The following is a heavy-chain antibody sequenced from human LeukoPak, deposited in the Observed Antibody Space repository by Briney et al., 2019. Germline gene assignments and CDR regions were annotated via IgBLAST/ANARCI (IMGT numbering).Heavy chain of an antibody. D-gene: IGHD6-25*01. Sequence: PSETLSLTCAVYGGSFSGYYWSWIRQPPWKGPEWLGEINRRGSTDYNPSLKSRVTISVDTSKNHFSLKVISVTAADTAEYYCARELAAVDPWAQGTLVTVSS. V-gene: IGHV4-34*01. CDR1: GGSFSGYY. J-gene: IGHJ5*02. CDR3: ARELAAVDP. CDR2: INRRGST.